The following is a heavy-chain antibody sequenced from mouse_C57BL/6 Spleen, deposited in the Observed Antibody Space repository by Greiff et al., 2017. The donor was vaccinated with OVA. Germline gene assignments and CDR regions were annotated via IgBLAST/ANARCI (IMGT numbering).Heavy chain of an antibody. Sequence: QVQLQQPGAELVKPGASVKMSCKASGYTFTSYWITWVKQRPGQGLEWIGDIYPASGSTNYNEKFKSKATLTVDTSSSTAYMQLSSLTSEDSAVYYYPYGYDGGPYAMDYWGQGTSVTVSS. CDR1: GYTFTSYW. CDR2: IYPASGST. CDR3: PYGYDGGPYAMDY. D-gene: IGHD2-2*01. J-gene: IGHJ4*01. V-gene: IGHV1-55*01.